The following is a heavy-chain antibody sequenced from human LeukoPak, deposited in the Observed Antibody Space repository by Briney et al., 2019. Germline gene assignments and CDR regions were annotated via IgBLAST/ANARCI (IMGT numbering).Heavy chain of an antibody. D-gene: IGHD3-9*01. J-gene: IGHJ5*02. CDR2: ISAYNGNT. CDR1: GYTFTSYG. V-gene: IGHV1-18*04. CDR3: ARDPVLRYFDWLSTNWFDP. Sequence: ASVKDTCKSSGYTFTSYGISWVRQARGQGREWMGWISAYNGNTNYAQKLQGRVTMTTDTSMSTAYMELRSLRSDDTAVYYCARDPVLRYFDWLSTNWFDPWGQGTLVTVSS.